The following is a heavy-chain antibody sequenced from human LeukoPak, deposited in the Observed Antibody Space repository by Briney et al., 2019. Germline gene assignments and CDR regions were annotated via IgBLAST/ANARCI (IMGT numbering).Heavy chain of an antibody. D-gene: IGHD3-22*01. CDR1: GGTFSSYA. CDR3: ARNTYYYDSSGYYY. J-gene: IGHJ4*02. Sequence: GASVKVSCKASGGTFSSYAISWVRQAPGQGLEWMGGIIPIFGTANYAQKFQGRVTITADESTSTAYMELSRLRSEDTAVYYCARNTYYYDSSGYYYWGQGTLVTVSS. CDR2: IIPIFGTA. V-gene: IGHV1-69*13.